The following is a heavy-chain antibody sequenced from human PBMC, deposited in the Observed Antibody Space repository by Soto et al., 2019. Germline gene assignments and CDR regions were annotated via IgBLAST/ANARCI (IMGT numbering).Heavy chain of an antibody. CDR2: ISSHSSTL. V-gene: IGHV3-48*02. D-gene: IGHD1-26*01. CDR1: GFTLSSYS. J-gene: IGHJ4*02. Sequence: EVHLVESGGGLVQPGGSLRLSCAASGFTLSSYSMHWVRQAPGKGLEWVSYISSHSSTLYYADSVKGRFTISRDNAKNSLYLQMDSLRDEDTAVYYCARDGTEWGYNAFDHWGQGTLVTVSS. CDR3: ARDGTEWGYNAFDH.